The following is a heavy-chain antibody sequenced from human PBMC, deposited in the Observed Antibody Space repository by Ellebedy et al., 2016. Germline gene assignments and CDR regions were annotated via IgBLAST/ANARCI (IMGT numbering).Heavy chain of an antibody. J-gene: IGHJ6*02. Sequence: GESLKISXAASGFRVTSNDMSWVRQAPGRGLELVSLMYAGGSEYYADSVKGRFTISRDTSKFRVYLQMNSLKVEDTAVYYCAKVRSPDFHNNLGMDVWGQGTTVTVSS. CDR2: MYAGGSE. CDR3: AKVRSPDFHNNLGMDV. V-gene: IGHV3-66*02. CDR1: GFRVTSND. D-gene: IGHD1-14*01.